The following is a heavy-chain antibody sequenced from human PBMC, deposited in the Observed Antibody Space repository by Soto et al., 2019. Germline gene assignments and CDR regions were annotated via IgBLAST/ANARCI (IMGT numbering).Heavy chain of an antibody. CDR2: IYYSGST. D-gene: IGHD5-12*01. J-gene: IGHJ5*02. CDR1: GGSISSSSYY. CDR3: ARDAYNYGYFSS. Sequence: SETLSLTCTVSGGSISSSSYYWGWIRQPPGKGLEWIGSIYYSGSTYYNPSLKSRVTISVDTSKNQFSLKLSSVTAADTAVYYCARDAYNYGYFSSWVQGTLVTVSS. V-gene: IGHV4-39*02.